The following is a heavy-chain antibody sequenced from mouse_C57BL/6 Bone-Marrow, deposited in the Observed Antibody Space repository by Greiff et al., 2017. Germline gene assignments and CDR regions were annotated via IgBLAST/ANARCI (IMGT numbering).Heavy chain of an antibody. J-gene: IGHJ1*03. CDR3: ARPYYSNYWYFDV. CDR2: IYPGSGST. D-gene: IGHD2-5*01. V-gene: IGHV1-55*01. Sequence: QVQLQQPGAELVKPGASVKMSCKASGYTFTSYWITWVKQRPGQGLEWIGDIYPGSGSTNDNEKFKSKATLTVDTSSSTAYMRLSSLTSEDSAVYYCARPYYSNYWYFDVWGTGTTVTVSS. CDR1: GYTFTSYW.